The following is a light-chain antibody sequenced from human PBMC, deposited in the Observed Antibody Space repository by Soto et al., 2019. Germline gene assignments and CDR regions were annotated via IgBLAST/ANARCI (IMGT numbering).Light chain of an antibody. CDR1: QSVSSSF. J-gene: IGKJ1*01. CDR2: GAS. V-gene: IGKV3-20*01. Sequence: EIVLTQSPGTLSLSPGERATLSCRASQSVSSSFLAWYQQKPGQAPRLLIYGASNRATGIPDRFSGSGSGTDFTLTISRLEPEDFAVYYCQQYVTSPWAFGQGTKVGIE. CDR3: QQYVTSPWA.